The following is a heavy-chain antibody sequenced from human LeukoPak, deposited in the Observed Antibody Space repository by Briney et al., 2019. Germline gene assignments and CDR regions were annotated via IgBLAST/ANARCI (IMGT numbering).Heavy chain of an antibody. D-gene: IGHD3-16*01. CDR1: GGSISIYY. CDR3: ARGLSLYYYALDV. CDR2: INYSGST. V-gene: IGHV4-59*12. J-gene: IGHJ6*02. Sequence: SETLSLTCTVSGGSISIYYWSWIRQPPGKGLEWIGYINYSGSTYYNPSLKSRVSISVDTSKIQFSLKLSSVTAADTAVYYCARGLSLYYYALDVWGQGTTVTVSS.